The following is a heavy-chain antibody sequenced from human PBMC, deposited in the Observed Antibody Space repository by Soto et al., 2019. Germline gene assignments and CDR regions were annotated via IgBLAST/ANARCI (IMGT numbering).Heavy chain of an antibody. Sequence: GASVKVSCKASGYTFISYAMHWVRQAPGQRLEWMGWINAGNGNTKYSEKFQGRVTMTRDTSASTLYMELSSLTSEDTAVYYCARDPGQWLVPTDYWGQGNLVTVS. V-gene: IGHV1-3*01. J-gene: IGHJ4*02. CDR3: ARDPGQWLVPTDY. CDR1: GYTFISYA. CDR2: INAGNGNT. D-gene: IGHD6-19*01.